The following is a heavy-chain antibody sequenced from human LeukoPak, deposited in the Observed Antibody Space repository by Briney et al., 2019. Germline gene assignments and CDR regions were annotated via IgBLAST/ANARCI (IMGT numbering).Heavy chain of an antibody. CDR2: IFPGDSDV. V-gene: IGHV5-51*01. D-gene: IGHD2-15*01. CDR1: GYSFTSYW. CDR3: ARAWSFDY. J-gene: IGHJ4*02. Sequence: GESLKISCRGSGYSFTSYWFGWWRQMPGKGLEWLGIIFPGDSDVRYSPSFQGQFTISADKSISSAYLQWSSLKASDAAIYYCARAWSFDYWGQGTLVTVAS.